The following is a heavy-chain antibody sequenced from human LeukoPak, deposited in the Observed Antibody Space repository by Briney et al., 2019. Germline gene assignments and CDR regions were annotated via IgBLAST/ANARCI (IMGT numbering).Heavy chain of an antibody. V-gene: IGHV3-7*01. D-gene: IGHD3-22*01. J-gene: IGHJ4*02. CDR2: IKQDGSEK. CDR1: GFTFGDYV. CDR3: ARDYYDSSGHDY. Sequence: GGSLRLSCTASGFTFGDYVMSWVRQAPGKGLEWVANIKQDGSEKYYVDSVKGRFTISRDNAKNSLYLQMNSLRAEDTAVYYCARDYYDSSGHDYWGQGTLVTVSS.